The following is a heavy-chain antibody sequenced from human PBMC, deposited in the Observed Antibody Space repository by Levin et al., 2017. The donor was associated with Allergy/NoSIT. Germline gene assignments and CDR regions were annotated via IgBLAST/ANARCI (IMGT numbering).Heavy chain of an antibody. V-gene: IGHV3-15*01. J-gene: IGHJ3*02. D-gene: IGHD3-10*01. CDR2: IKSKTDGGTT. CDR1: GFTFSNAW. Sequence: GESLKISCAASGFTFSNAWMSWVRQAPGKGLEWVGRIKSKTDGGTTDYAAPVKGRFTISRDDSKNTLYLQMNSLKTEDTAVYYCTTGLFGELLGSYAFDIWGQGTMVTVSS. CDR3: TTGLFGELLGSYAFDI.